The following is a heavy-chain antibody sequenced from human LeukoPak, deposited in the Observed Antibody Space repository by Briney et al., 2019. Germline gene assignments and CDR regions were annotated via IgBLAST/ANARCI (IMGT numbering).Heavy chain of an antibody. J-gene: IGHJ4*02. Sequence: PGGSLRLSCAASGFTFSNYYMHWVRQAPGKGLVWVSRITWDKSSTTYADSVKGRFTISRDNAKNTLYLQMNSLRAEDTAVYYCARDLREADIFEYWGQGIVVTDSS. CDR3: ARDLREADIFEY. CDR1: GFTFSNYY. CDR2: ITWDKSST. D-gene: IGHD1-26*01. V-gene: IGHV3-74*01.